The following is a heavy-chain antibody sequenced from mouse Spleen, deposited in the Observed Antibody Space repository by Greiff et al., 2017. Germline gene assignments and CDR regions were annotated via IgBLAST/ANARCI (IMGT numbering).Heavy chain of an antibody. CDR1: GYTFTDYN. CDR3: ARARYYGSSYGEFAY. Sequence: EVQLQQSGPELVKPGASVKIPCKASGYTFTDYNMDWVKQSHGKSLEWIGDINPNNGGTIYNQKFKGKATLTVDKSSSTAYMELRSLTSEDTAVYYCARARYYGSSYGEFAYWGQGTLVTVSA. CDR2: INPNNGGT. D-gene: IGHD1-1*01. V-gene: IGHV1-18*01. J-gene: IGHJ3*01.